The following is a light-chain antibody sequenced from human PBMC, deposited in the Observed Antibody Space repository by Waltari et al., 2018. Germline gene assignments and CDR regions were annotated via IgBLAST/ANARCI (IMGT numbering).Light chain of an antibody. Sequence: DIQMTQSPSTLSASVGDRVTITCRASQSIDTWLAWYQQKPGKAPKLLIYRASSLQSGVPSGFSGSGSGTEFTLTISSLQPDDFATYYCQQSYNSPRTFGQGTKVEIK. CDR3: QQSYNSPRT. CDR2: RAS. V-gene: IGKV1-5*03. CDR1: QSIDTW. J-gene: IGKJ1*01.